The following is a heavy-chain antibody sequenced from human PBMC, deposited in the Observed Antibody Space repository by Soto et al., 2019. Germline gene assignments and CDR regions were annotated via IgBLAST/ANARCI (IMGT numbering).Heavy chain of an antibody. J-gene: IGHJ4*02. CDR1: GFTFGSYA. V-gene: IGHV3-23*01. CDR2: INDNGDLR. CDR3: AKAFGDWYPFEK. Sequence: GGSLRLACVASGFTFGSYAMSWVRRAPGKGLEWVSTINDNGDLRYYADSVRGRFTISRDNSKNTLYLQLNNLRAEDTARYHCAKAFGDWYPFEKWGLGALVTVSS. D-gene: IGHD2-21*02.